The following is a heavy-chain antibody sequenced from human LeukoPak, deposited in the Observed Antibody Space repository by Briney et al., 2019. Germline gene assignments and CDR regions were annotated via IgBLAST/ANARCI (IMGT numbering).Heavy chain of an antibody. V-gene: IGHV3-64D*09. J-gene: IGHJ3*02. CDR1: GFTFSNYA. D-gene: IGHD5-24*01. Sequence: PGGSLRLYCSASGFTFSNYAMCWVRQAPGKRLEYVSAISNNGGSTYNADSVKGRFTISRDNSKNTLYLQMSSLRAEDTAVYYCVKVKEMSTIFDASDIWGQGTMVTVSS. CDR3: VKVKEMSTIFDASDI. CDR2: ISNNGGST.